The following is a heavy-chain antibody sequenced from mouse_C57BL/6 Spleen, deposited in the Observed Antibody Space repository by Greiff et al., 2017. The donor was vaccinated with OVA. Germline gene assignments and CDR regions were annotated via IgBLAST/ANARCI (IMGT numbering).Heavy chain of an antibody. CDR2: WNNDNY. CDR1: FSLSPSGLGL. Sequence: QVTLKVCGPGLLQPSQPLSLACPFSGFSLSPSGLGLGWLRKPSGMAFEWLANIWNNDNYYNPSLKSRRTISMETSNSQVFLKLTSVDTADSATYYGAWRELITPREYWGQGTSVTVSS. CDR3: WRELITPREY. J-gene: IGHJ4*01. V-gene: IGHV8-2*01. D-gene: IGHD1-1*01.